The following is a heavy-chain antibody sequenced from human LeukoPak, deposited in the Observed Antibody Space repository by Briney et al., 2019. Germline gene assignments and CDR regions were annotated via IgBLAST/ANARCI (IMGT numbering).Heavy chain of an antibody. V-gene: IGHV4-34*01. D-gene: IGHD6-19*01. J-gene: IGHJ4*02. CDR1: GGSFSGYY. CDR3: ARHISGWYYFDY. CDR2: INHSGST. Sequence: PSETLSLTCAVYGGSFSGYYWSWIRQPPGKGLEWIGEINHSGSTNYNPSLKSRVTISVDTSKNQFSLKLSSVTAADTAVYYCARHISGWYYFDYWGQGTLVTVSS.